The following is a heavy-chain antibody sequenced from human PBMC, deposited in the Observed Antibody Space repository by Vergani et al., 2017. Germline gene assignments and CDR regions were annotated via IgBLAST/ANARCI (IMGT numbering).Heavy chain of an antibody. V-gene: IGHV3-30*02. CDR1: GFTFSSYG. CDR3: AKDGYDILTGPYCMDV. J-gene: IGHJ6*02. CDR2: IRYDGSNK. D-gene: IGHD3-9*01. Sequence: QVQLVESGGGVVQPGGSLRLSCAASGFTFSSYGMHWVRQAPGKGLEWVAFIRYDGSNKYYADSVKGRFTISRDNSKNTLYLQMNSLRAEDTAVYYCAKDGYDILTGPYCMDVWDQGTMVTVSS.